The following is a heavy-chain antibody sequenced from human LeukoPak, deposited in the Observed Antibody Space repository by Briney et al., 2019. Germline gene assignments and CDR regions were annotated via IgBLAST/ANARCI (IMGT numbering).Heavy chain of an antibody. CDR3: ARRSQSGIYVEY. CDR2: IYTGDSDT. CDR1: GYSFTSYW. D-gene: IGHD1-26*01. J-gene: IGHJ4*02. Sequence: GESLKISCKGSGYSFTSYWIGWVRQRPGKGLEWMGIIYTGDSDTRYSPSFQGQVTIPADKSISTAYVQWSSLEASDTAMYYCARRSQSGIYVEYWGQGTLVTVPS. V-gene: IGHV5-51*01.